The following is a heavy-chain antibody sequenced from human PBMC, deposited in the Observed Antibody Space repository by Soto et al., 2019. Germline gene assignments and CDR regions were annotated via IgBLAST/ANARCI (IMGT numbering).Heavy chain of an antibody. CDR2: IYYSGST. CDR3: ARTYSGYDFDY. Sequence: PETLSLTCTVSGGSISSYYWSWIRQPPGKGLEWIGYIYYSGSTNYNPSLKSRVTISVDTSKNQFSLKLSSVTAADTAVYYCARTYSGYDFDYWGQGTLVTVSS. CDR1: GGSISSYY. J-gene: IGHJ4*02. V-gene: IGHV4-59*01. D-gene: IGHD5-12*01.